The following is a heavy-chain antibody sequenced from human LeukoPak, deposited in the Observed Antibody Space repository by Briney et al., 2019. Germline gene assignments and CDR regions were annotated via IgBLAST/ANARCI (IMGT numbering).Heavy chain of an antibody. D-gene: IGHD3-22*01. CDR2: ISSGGGNT. CDR1: GFTFTTYS. J-gene: IGHJ4*02. Sequence: GGSLRLSCAASGFTFTTYSMNWVRQAPGKGLEWVSAISSGGGNTDYADSVKGRFTISRDNSKNTLYLQMNSLRAEDTAVYYCAKDARNEDYYDSSGYYSVWGQGTLVTVSS. CDR3: AKDARNEDYYDSSGYYSV. V-gene: IGHV3-23*01.